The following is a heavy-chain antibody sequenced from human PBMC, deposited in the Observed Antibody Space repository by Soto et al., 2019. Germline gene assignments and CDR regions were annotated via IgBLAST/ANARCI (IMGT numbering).Heavy chain of an antibody. CDR3: ARSPIEVPAASGVGGMDV. CDR1: GYTFTGYY. CDR2: INPNSGGT. D-gene: IGHD2-2*01. Sequence: ASVKVSCKASGYTFTGYYMHWVRQAPGQGLEWMGWINPNSGGTNYAQKFQGWVTMTRDTSISTAYMELSRLRSDDTAVYYCARSPIEVPAASGVGGMDVWGQGTTVTVSS. V-gene: IGHV1-2*04. J-gene: IGHJ6*02.